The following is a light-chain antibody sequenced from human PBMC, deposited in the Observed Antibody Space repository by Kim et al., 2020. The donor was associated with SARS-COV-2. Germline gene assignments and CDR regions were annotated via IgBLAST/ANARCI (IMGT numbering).Light chain of an antibody. V-gene: IGKV1-33*01. CDR1: QEITNN. Sequence: ASVGDRVNITWQESQEITNNLNWYQQKPGKAPKLLIYDASNLQTGGPSRFNGSGSGADFTFTISSLQPEDIATYYCKQYDNFPLTFGGGTKVDIK. J-gene: IGKJ4*01. CDR2: DAS. CDR3: KQYDNFPLT.